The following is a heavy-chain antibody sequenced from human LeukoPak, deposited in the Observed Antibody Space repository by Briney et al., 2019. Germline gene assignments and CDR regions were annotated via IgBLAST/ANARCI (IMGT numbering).Heavy chain of an antibody. J-gene: IGHJ3*01. Sequence: SETLSLTCGVSGSSFSGGYYWGWVRQAPGKGLEWIGNAYHIGTTYINPSLRTRVSLSAATSKKQFFLTLKSVTAADTAVYFCVDLQPGGAFDVWGPGTVVTVSS. CDR1: GSSFSGGYY. V-gene: IGHV4-38-2*01. CDR3: VDLQPGGAFDV. D-gene: IGHD4-11*01. CDR2: AYHIGTT.